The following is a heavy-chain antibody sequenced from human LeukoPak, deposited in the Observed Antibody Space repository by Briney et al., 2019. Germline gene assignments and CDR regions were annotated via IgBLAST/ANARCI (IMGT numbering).Heavy chain of an antibody. D-gene: IGHD3-22*01. V-gene: IGHV4-38-2*02. CDR3: ARAFPYDSSGYFDY. CDR1: GYSISSGYC. J-gene: IGHJ4*02. Sequence: SETLSLTCTVSGYSISSGYCWGWIRQPPGKGLEWIGSIYHSGSTYYNPSLKSRVTISVDTSKNQFSLKLSSVTAADTAVYYCARAFPYDSSGYFDYWGQGTLVTVSS. CDR2: IYHSGST.